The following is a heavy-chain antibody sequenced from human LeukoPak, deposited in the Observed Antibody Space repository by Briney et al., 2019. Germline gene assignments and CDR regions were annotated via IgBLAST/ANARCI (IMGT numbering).Heavy chain of an antibody. CDR2: ISSSGSTI. CDR1: GFTFSDYY. J-gene: IGHJ4*02. Sequence: KPGGSLRLSCAASGFTFSDYYMSWIRQAPGKGLEWVSYISSSGSTIYYADSVKGRFTISRDNAKNSLYLQMNSLRAEDTAVYYCARDPARYVDTAMVDYWGQGTLVTVSS. CDR3: ARDPARYVDTAMVDY. D-gene: IGHD5-18*01. V-gene: IGHV3-11*04.